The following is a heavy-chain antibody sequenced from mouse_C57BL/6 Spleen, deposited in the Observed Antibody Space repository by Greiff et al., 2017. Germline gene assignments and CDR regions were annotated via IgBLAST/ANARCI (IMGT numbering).Heavy chain of an antibody. CDR2: INPSTGGT. V-gene: IGHV1-53*01. J-gene: IGHJ4*01. CDR3: ARGGYYGYDDYAMDY. D-gene: IGHD2-2*01. CDR1: GYTFTSYW. Sequence: QVQLQQPGTELVKPGASVKLSCKASGYTFTSYWMPWVKQRPGQGLEWIGNINPSTGGTNYNEKFKSKATLTVDKSSSTAYMQLSSLTSEDSAVYYCARGGYYGYDDYAMDYWGPGTSVTVAS.